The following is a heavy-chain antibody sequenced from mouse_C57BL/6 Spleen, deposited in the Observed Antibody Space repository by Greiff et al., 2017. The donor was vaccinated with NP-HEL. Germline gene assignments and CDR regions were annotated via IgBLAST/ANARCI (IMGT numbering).Heavy chain of an antibody. CDR3: ARGRKIYYDYDGGFAY. CDR1: GYTFTDYY. Sequence: EVQLQQSGPELVKPGASVKISCKASGYTFTDYYMNWVKQSHGKSLEWIGDINPNNGGTSYNQKFKGKATLTVDKSSSTAYMELRSLTSEDSAVYYCARGRKIYYDYDGGFAYWGQGTLVTVSA. V-gene: IGHV1-26*01. CDR2: INPNNGGT. D-gene: IGHD2-4*01. J-gene: IGHJ3*01.